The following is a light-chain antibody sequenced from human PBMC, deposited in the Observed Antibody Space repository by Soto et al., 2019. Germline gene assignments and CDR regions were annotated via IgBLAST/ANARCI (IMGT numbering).Light chain of an antibody. V-gene: IGKV1-8*01. J-gene: IGKJ1*01. CDR2: AAS. CDR3: QQYYSYPRT. Sequence: AIRMTQSQSSLSASTGDRVTITCRASQGISSYLAWYQQKPGKAPKLLIYAASTLQSGVPSRFNGSGSGTDFTLTISCLQSEDFETYYCQQYYSYPRTFGQGTKVEIK. CDR1: QGISSY.